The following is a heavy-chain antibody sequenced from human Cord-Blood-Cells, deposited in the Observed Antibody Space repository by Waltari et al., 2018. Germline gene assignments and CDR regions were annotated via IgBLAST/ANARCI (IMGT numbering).Heavy chain of an antibody. Sequence: QMQLVQSGPEVKKPGTSVKVSCKASGFTFTSSAVQWVRQARGQRLEWIGWIVVGSGNTNYAQKFQERVTITRDMSTSTAYMELSSLRSEDTAVYYCAADRAGGSYLYYYYYGMDVWGQGTTVTVSS. D-gene: IGHD1-26*01. CDR3: AADRAGGSYLYYYYYGMDV. J-gene: IGHJ6*02. V-gene: IGHV1-58*01. CDR2: IVVGSGNT. CDR1: GFTFTSSA.